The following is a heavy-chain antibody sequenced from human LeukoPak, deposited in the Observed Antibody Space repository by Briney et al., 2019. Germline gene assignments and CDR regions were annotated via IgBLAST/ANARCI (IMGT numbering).Heavy chain of an antibody. CDR1: GFTFSIYA. CDR3: VRDRGGSGWYYFDY. J-gene: IGHJ4*02. CDR2: ISYNGSQI. D-gene: IGHD6-19*01. V-gene: IGHV3-64*01. Sequence: GGSLRLSCAASGFTFSIYAMHWVRHAPGKGLEHVSGISYNGSQIYYGNSVKDRFTISRDNAKNTVYLQMASLRVDDMAVYYCVRDRGGSGWYYFDYRGQGTLVTVSS.